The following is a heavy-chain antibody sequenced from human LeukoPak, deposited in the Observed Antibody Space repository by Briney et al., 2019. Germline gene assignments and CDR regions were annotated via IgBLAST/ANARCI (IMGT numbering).Heavy chain of an antibody. CDR1: GFTFSSYA. V-gene: IGHV3-23*01. J-gene: IGHJ4*02. CDR3: AKEDIVVVPAAIRTDY. CDR2: ISGSGGST. D-gene: IGHD2-2*02. Sequence: GGSLRLSCAASGFTFSSYAMSSGRQALGKGLECVSAISGSGGSTYYADSVKGRFTISRDNSKNTLYLQMNSLRAEDTAVYYCAKEDIVVVPAAIRTDYWGQGTLVTVSS.